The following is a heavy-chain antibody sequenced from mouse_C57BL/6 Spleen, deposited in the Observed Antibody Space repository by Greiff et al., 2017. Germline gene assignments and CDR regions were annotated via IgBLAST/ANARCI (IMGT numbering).Heavy chain of an antibody. V-gene: IGHV5-4*01. D-gene: IGHD1-1*01. J-gene: IGHJ4*01. CDR1: GFTFSSYA. CDR2: ISDGGSYT. CDR3: ARDYGSSPYAMDY. Sequence: EVQRVESGGGLVKPGGSLKLSCAASGFTFSSYAMSWVRQTPEKRLEWVATISDGGSYTYYPDNVKGRFTISRDNAKNNLYLQMSHLKSEDTAMYYCARDYGSSPYAMDYWGQGTSVTVSS.